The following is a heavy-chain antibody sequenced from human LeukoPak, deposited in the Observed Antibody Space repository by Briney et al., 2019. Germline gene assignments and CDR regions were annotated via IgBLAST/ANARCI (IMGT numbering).Heavy chain of an antibody. Sequence: GASVKVSCKASGYTFTSYGISWVRQAPGQGLEWMGWISAYNGNTNYAQKLQGRVTMTTDTSTSTAYMELRSLRSDDTAVYYCARDREPYYYDSSDAFDIWGQGTMVTVSS. CDR2: ISAYNGNT. V-gene: IGHV1-18*01. D-gene: IGHD3-22*01. CDR1: GYTFTSYG. CDR3: ARDREPYYYDSSDAFDI. J-gene: IGHJ3*02.